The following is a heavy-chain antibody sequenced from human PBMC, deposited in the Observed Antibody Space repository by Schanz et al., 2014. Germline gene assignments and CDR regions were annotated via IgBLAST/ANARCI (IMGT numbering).Heavy chain of an antibody. J-gene: IGHJ6*03. D-gene: IGHD2-15*01. CDR3: ARDAVALVPEYFMDV. Sequence: VPLVESGGGLVQPGGSLRLSCAASGFTFNSYAFHWVRQAPGKGLEWVALIWYDGSNKYYADSVKGRFTISRDNSMNTLHLQMDGLRVEDTAVYYCARDAVALVPEYFMDVWGKGTPVTVSS. V-gene: IGHV3-33*08. CDR1: GFTFNSYA. CDR2: IWYDGSNK.